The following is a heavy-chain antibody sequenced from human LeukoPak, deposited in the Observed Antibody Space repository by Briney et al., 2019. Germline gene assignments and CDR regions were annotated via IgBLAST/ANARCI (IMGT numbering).Heavy chain of an antibody. J-gene: IGHJ4*02. D-gene: IGHD4-17*01. V-gene: IGHV3-33*01. CDR2: IWYDGSNK. CDR1: GFTFSSYG. CDR3: ARDNPDYGDYVLDY. Sequence: PGGSLRLSCAASGFTFSSYGMHWVRQAPGKGLEWVAVIWYDGSNKYYADSVRGRFTISRDNSKNTLYLQMNSLRAEDTAVYYRARDNPDYGDYVLDYWGQGTLVTVSS.